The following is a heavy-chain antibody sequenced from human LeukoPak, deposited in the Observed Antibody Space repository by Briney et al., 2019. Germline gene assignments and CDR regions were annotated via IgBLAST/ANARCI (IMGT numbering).Heavy chain of an antibody. CDR1: GGSISSYY. V-gene: IGHV4-4*07. Sequence: SETLSLTCTVSGGSISSYYWSWIRQPAGKGLEWIGRIYTSGRTNYNPSLKSRVTMSVDTSKNQFSLKLSSVTAADTAVYYCARDVRLMTGYCYMDVWGKGTTVTVSS. CDR3: ARDVRLMTGYCYMDV. CDR2: IYTSGRT. D-gene: IGHD3-9*01. J-gene: IGHJ6*03.